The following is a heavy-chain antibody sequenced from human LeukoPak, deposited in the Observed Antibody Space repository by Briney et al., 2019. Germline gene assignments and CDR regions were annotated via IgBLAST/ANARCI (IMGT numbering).Heavy chain of an antibody. Sequence: ASVKVSCKASGYTFTGYYMHWARQAPGQGLEWMGWINPNSGGTNYAQKFQGRVTMTRDTSISTAYMELSRLRSDDTAVYYCARAPDILTPYNWFDPWGQGTLVTVSS. CDR2: INPNSGGT. CDR3: ARAPDILTPYNWFDP. D-gene: IGHD3-9*01. V-gene: IGHV1-2*02. CDR1: GYTFTGYY. J-gene: IGHJ5*02.